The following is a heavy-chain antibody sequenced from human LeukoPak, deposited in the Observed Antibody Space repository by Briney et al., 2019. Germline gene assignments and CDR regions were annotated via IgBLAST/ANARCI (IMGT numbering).Heavy chain of an antibody. D-gene: IGHD7-27*01. CDR3: ARGPPNWGYDY. CDR2: MSPNSGDT. V-gene: IGHV1-8*01. J-gene: IGHJ4*02. CDR1: GYTFTSYD. Sequence: ASVKVSCKASGYTFTSYDFNWVRQATGQRPEWMGWMSPNSGDTGYAQKFKDRVTMTRNTSISTAYMELSSLRSDDTAVYYCARGPPNWGYDYWGPGTLVTVSS.